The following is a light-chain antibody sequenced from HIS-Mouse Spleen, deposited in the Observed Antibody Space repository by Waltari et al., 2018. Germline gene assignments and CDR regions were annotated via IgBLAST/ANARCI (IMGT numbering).Light chain of an antibody. J-gene: IGKJ1*01. CDR1: QSISSY. CDR3: QQSYSTPGT. V-gene: IGKV1-39*01. CDR2: AAS. Sequence: DIQMTQSPSSLSAPVGDRVTITCRASQSISSYLNWYQQKPGKAPKLLIYAASSLQSGVPSRFSGSGSGTDFTLTISSLQPEEFATYYCQQSYSTPGTFGQGTKVEIK.